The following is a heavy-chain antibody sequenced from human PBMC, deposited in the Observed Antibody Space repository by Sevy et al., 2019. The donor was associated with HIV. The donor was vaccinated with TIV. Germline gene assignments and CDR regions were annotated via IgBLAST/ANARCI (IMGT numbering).Heavy chain of an antibody. CDR2: IKTKTDGGTT. Sequence: GGSLRLSCAASGFTFSDAWMTWVRQAPGKGLEWVGRIKTKTDGGTTDYAAPVKGRFPISRDDSKNTVDLQMNSMETEDTAVYYCQWFGAFYFYGMDVWGHGTTVTVSS. V-gene: IGHV3-15*01. J-gene: IGHJ6*02. CDR3: QWFGAFYFYGMDV. D-gene: IGHD3-10*01. CDR1: GFTFSDAW.